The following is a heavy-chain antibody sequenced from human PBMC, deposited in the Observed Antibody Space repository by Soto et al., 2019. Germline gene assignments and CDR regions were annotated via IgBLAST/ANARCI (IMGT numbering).Heavy chain of an antibody. CDR3: ANWGGLNFPSLY. CDR2: VHQFVGT. V-gene: IGHV4-4*02. CDR1: GGSIYTDDW. J-gene: IGHJ4*02. D-gene: IGHD3-16*01. Sequence: QVRLQESGPGLVEPSGTLSLTCAVSGGSIYTDDWWTWVRQTPGKGLEWIGEVHQFVGTNYNPSLRSRVTISIDKSKNQFSLELTSVTAADTAVYYCANWGGLNFPSLYWGPGTLVTVSS.